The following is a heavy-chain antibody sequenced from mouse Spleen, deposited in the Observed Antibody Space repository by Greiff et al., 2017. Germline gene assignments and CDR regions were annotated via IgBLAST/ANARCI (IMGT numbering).Heavy chain of an antibody. Sequence: VQLQQSGAELARPGASVKLSCKASGYTFTSYGISWVKQRTGQGLEWIGEIYPRSGNTYYNEKFKGKATLTADKSSSTAYMELRSLTSEDSAVYYCGRSYGNYWYFDVWGAGTTVTVSS. D-gene: IGHD2-1*01. CDR1: GYTFTSYG. J-gene: IGHJ1*01. CDR2: IYPRSGNT. V-gene: IGHV1-81*01. CDR3: GRSYGNYWYFDV.